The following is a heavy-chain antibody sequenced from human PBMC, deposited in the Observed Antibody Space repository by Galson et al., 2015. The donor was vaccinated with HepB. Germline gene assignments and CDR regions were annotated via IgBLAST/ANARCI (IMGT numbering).Heavy chain of an antibody. CDR3: ARDAPPGWYFDL. Sequence: SVKVSCKASGGTFSSYAISWVRQAPRQGLEWMGGIIPIFGTANYAQKFQGRVTITADESTSTAYMELSSLRSEDTAVYYCARDAPPGWYFDLWGRGTLVTVSS. J-gene: IGHJ2*01. D-gene: IGHD3-10*01. CDR1: GGTFSSYA. CDR2: IIPIFGTA. V-gene: IGHV1-69*13.